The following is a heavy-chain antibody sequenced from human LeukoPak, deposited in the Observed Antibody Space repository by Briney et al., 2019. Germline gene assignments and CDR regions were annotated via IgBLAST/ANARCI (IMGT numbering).Heavy chain of an antibody. Sequence: GASVKVSCKASGYTFTSYGISWVRQAPGQGLEWMGGIIPIFGTANYAQKFQGRVTITADESTSTAYMELSSLRSEDTAVYYCARDRGYYYYYGMDVWGQGTTVTVSS. V-gene: IGHV1-69*13. CDR2: IIPIFGTA. CDR1: GYTFTSYG. CDR3: ARDRGYYYYYGMDV. J-gene: IGHJ6*02.